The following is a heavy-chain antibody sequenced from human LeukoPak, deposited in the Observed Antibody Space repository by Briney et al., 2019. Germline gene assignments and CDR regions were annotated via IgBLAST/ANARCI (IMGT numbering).Heavy chain of an antibody. Sequence: PGGSLRLSCAASGFTFSSCAMSWVRQAPGKGLEWVSAISESGDATYYADSVRGRFTISRDNSKNTLYLQMNRLRVDDTAIYYCAKDRDYWGQGTLATVSS. V-gene: IGHV3-23*01. CDR1: GFTFSSCA. CDR3: AKDRDY. J-gene: IGHJ4*02. CDR2: ISESGDAT.